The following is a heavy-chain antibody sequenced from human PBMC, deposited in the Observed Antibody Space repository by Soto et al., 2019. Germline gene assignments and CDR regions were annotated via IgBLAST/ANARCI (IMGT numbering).Heavy chain of an antibody. CDR2: ITSGSSTI. CDR1: GFTFNSYS. J-gene: IGHJ4*02. Sequence: GGSLRISCVVSGFTFNSYSMDWVRQAPGKGLEWVSYITSGSSTIHYADSVKGRFTISRDNAKNSVFLQMNSLRVEDTAVYYCVRDAGSLGYWGQGTLVTVSS. D-gene: IGHD3-10*01. CDR3: VRDAGSLGY. V-gene: IGHV3-48*01.